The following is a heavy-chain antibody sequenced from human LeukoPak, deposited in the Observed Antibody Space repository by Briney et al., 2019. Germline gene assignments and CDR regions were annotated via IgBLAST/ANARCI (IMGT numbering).Heavy chain of an antibody. D-gene: IGHD3-22*01. J-gene: IGHJ3*02. CDR2: INPNSGGT. Sequence: ASVKVSFKASGYTFTTYYMHWVRQAPGQGLEWMGWINPNSGGTNYAQKFQGRVTMTRDTSISTAYMELSRLRSDDTAVYYCARDYYDSSGFGAFDIWGQGTMVTVSS. CDR3: ARDYYDSSGFGAFDI. CDR1: GYTFTTYY. V-gene: IGHV1-2*02.